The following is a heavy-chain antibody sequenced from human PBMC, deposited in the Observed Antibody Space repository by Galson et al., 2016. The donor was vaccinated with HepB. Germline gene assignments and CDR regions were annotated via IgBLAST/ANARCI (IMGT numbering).Heavy chain of an antibody. D-gene: IGHD6-13*01. CDR3: ARNPGASTWG. CDR1: GFTFSTFA. J-gene: IGHJ4*02. V-gene: IGHV3-66*01. Sequence: SLRLSCAASGFTFSTFAMSWVRQAPGKGLEWVSVLSGGNTLYADSVKGRFSISRDNSKNTLYLQMNSLSAEDTAVYYCARNPGASTWGWGQGTLVTVAS. CDR2: LSGGNT.